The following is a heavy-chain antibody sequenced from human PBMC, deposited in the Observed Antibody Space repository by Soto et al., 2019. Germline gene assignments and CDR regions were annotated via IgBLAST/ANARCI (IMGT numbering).Heavy chain of an antibody. D-gene: IGHD2-2*02. Sequence: QVQLVESGGGVVQPGRSLRLSCAASGFTFSSYAMHWVRQAPGKGLEWVAVISYDGSNKYYADSVKGRFTISRDNSKNTLYLQMNSLRAEDTAVYYCARDPLPSPARLGAATAILFHYYYGMDVW. J-gene: IGHJ6*01. V-gene: IGHV3-30-3*01. CDR1: GFTFSSYA. CDR3: ARDPLPSPARLGAATAILFHYYYGMDV. CDR2: ISYDGSNK.